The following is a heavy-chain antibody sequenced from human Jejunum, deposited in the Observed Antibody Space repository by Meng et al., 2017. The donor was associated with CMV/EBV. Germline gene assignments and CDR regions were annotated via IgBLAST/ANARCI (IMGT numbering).Heavy chain of an antibody. CDR3: ARGNYGFDY. CDR2: ISGPSTNI. D-gene: IGHD3-16*01. Sequence: LRLSCAASGFNLSDYYMDWVRQAPGKGLEWVSYISGPSTNIKYADSVKGRFTVSRDNAKNSVYLQMDSLRVEDTAVYYCARGNYGFDYWGQGTLVTVSS. J-gene: IGHJ4*02. CDR1: GFNLSDYY. V-gene: IGHV3-11*01.